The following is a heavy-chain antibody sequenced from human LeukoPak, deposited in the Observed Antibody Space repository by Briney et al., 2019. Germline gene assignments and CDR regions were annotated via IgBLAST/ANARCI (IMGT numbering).Heavy chain of an antibody. D-gene: IGHD2/OR15-2a*01. Sequence: GGSLRLSCLASGFSFNSYTMNWVREAPGKGLEWVSTISPVSSYTWYAESVKGRFTISRDNPKNSLYLQMDSLRAEDTAVYYCVRDVSRRIGMDVWAKGPRSPSP. V-gene: IGHV3-21*01. CDR1: GFSFNSYT. J-gene: IGHJ6*02. CDR3: VRDVSRRIGMDV. CDR2: ISPVSSYT.